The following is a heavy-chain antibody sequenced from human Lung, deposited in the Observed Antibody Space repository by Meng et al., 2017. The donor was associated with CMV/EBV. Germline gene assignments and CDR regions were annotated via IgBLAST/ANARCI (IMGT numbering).Heavy chain of an antibody. CDR3: ATAYSNYYYYYYYSMDV. Sequence: ASVXVSXKVSGYTFTDYYMHWVQQAPGKGLEWMGLVDPEDGETIYAEKFQGRVTITADTSTDTAYMELSSLRSEDTAVYYCATAYSNYYYYYYYSMDVWCQGTTVTVSS. D-gene: IGHD4-11*01. V-gene: IGHV1-69-2*01. J-gene: IGHJ6*02. CDR1: GYTFTDYY. CDR2: VDPEDGET.